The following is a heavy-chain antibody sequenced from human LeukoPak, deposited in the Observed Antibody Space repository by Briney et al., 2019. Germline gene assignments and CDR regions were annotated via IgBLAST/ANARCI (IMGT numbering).Heavy chain of an antibody. J-gene: IGHJ3*02. D-gene: IGHD6-13*01. CDR3: TRDPSYSSWYTDAFAI. CDR2: TYYRSKWYY. V-gene: IGHV6-1*01. CDR1: GDSVSSNSAA. Sequence: SQTLSLTCAISGDSVSSNSAAWNWIRQSPSRGLMWLGRTYYRSKWYYDYAVSVRSRITINPDTSKNQFSLQLNSVTPEDTAVYYCTRDPSYSSWYTDAFAIWGQGTMVTVSS.